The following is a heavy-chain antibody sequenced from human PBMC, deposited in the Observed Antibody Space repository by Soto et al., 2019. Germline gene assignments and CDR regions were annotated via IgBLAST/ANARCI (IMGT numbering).Heavy chain of an antibody. J-gene: IGHJ4*02. CDR1: GFTFSDYY. Sequence: QVQLVESGGGLVKPGGSLRLSCAASGFTFSDYYMGWIRQTPGQGLELVSYISSRSSYTNYADSVKGRFTISRDNAQNSLYLQINSLRDEDTAVYYCARDSGKYQLLLDSWGQGVLVTVSS. CDR2: ISSRSSYT. D-gene: IGHD2-2*01. V-gene: IGHV3-11*06. CDR3: ARDSGKYQLLLDS.